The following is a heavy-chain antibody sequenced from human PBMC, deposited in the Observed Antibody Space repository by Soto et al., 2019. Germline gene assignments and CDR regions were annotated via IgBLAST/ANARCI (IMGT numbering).Heavy chain of an antibody. CDR3: AGTPLGYCTNGVCPTLDY. D-gene: IGHD2-8*01. CDR1: GGTFSSYT. Sequence: QVQLVQSGAEVKKPGSSVKVSCKASGGTFSSYTISWVRQAPGQGLEWMGRIIPILGIANYAQKFQGRVTITADKSTSTAYMELSSLRSEDTAEYYCAGTPLGYCTNGVCPTLDYWGQGTLVTVSS. V-gene: IGHV1-69*02. J-gene: IGHJ4*02. CDR2: IIPILGIA.